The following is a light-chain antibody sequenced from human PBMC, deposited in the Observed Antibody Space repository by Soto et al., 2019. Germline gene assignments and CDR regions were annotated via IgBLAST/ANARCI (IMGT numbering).Light chain of an antibody. Sequence: EIEMTQSPGTLSSSLGDRATLSCRASQSVSNSFLAWYQQKAGQAPRLLIYDASSRATGIPDRFSGSGSGTDFTLTISRLEPEDFAVYYCQQYGSSPRTFGQGTKVEIK. CDR3: QQYGSSPRT. V-gene: IGKV3-20*01. J-gene: IGKJ1*01. CDR2: DAS. CDR1: QSVSNSF.